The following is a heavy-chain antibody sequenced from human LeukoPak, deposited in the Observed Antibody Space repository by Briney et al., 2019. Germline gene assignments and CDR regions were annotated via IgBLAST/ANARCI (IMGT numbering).Heavy chain of an antibody. J-gene: IGHJ4*02. CDR1: GFTFSSYA. D-gene: IGHD3-22*01. Sequence: SGGSLRLSCAASGFTFSSYAMSWVRQAPGKGLEWVSGISGTGGNTDHADSVKGRFTISRDNSKDTLYLQMNSLRAEDTAIYYCAKASSPSSGCITYWGQGTLATVSS. CDR2: ISGTGGNT. CDR3: AKASSPSSGCITY. V-gene: IGHV3-23*01.